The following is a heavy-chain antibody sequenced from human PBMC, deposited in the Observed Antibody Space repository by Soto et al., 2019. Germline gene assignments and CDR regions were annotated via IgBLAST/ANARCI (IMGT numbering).Heavy chain of an antibody. V-gene: IGHV3-23*01. CDR1: GFTFSSYS. Sequence: GGSLRLSCAASGFTFSSYSMNWVRQAPGKGLEWVSTISGSDGKTFYADSVKGRFSISRDTSQSTLYLQMNSLRADDTAIYYCARWSYLDYWGQGTRVTVPS. CDR2: ISGSDGKT. D-gene: IGHD3-3*01. J-gene: IGHJ4*02. CDR3: ARWSYLDY.